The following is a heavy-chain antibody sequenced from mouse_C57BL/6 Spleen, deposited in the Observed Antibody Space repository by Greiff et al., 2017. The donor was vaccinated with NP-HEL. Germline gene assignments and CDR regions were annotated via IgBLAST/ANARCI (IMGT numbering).Heavy chain of an antibody. CDR3: AREHYSNLDAMDY. D-gene: IGHD2-5*01. CDR2: IYPGDGDT. J-gene: IGHJ4*01. Sequence: QVQLQQSGAELVKPGASVKISCKASGYAFSSYWMNWVKQRPGKGLEWIGQIYPGDGDTNYNGKFKGKATLTADKSSSTAYMQLSSLTSEDSAVYFCAREHYSNLDAMDYWGQGTSVTVSS. CDR1: GYAFSSYW. V-gene: IGHV1-80*01.